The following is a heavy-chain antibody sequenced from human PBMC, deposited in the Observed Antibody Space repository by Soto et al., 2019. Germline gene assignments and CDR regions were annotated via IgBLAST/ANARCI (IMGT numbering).Heavy chain of an antibody. D-gene: IGHD3-10*01. CDR2: ISSSGSYT. J-gene: IGHJ4*01. CDR3: AREPFGSGINR. V-gene: IGHV3-11*06. CDR1: GFTFSDYY. Sequence: WGSLRLSCAACGFTFSDYYLSWIRQAPGKGLEWVSYISSSGSYTNYADSVKGRFTISRDNAEHSLFLQMNSLRAEDTGVYYCAREPFGSGINRWGNGTQVDVSA.